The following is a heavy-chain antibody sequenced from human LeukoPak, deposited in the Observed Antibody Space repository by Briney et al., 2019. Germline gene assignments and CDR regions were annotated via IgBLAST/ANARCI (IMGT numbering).Heavy chain of an antibody. CDR2: IKSKTDGGTT. CDR3: AREYQLLWGFDY. J-gene: IGHJ4*02. CDR1: AFIFNNAW. D-gene: IGHD2-2*01. Sequence: PGGSLRLSCATSAFIFNNAWMSWVRQAPGKGLEWVGRIKSKTDGGTTDYAAPVKGRFTISRDDSKNTLYLQMNSLRAEDTAVYYCAREYQLLWGFDYWGQGTLVTVSS. V-gene: IGHV3-15*01.